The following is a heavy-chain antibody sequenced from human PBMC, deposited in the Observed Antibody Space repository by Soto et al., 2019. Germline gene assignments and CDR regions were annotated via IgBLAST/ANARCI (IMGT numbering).Heavy chain of an antibody. D-gene: IGHD3-22*01. Sequence: SETLSLTCTVSGGSISSSSYYWGWIRQPPGKGLEWIGSIYYSGSTNSNPSLKSRVTISIDTSKNQFSLKLSSVTAADTAVYYCARLYVKDYYYNSGYYYAFDYWGQRNLVTVSA. V-gene: IGHV4-39*07. CDR3: ARLYVKDYYYNSGYYYAFDY. J-gene: IGHJ4*02. CDR1: GGSISSSSYY. CDR2: IYYSGST.